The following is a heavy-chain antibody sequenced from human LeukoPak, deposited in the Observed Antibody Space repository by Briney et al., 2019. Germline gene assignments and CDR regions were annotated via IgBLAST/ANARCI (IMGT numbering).Heavy chain of an antibody. CDR1: GYTFTSYG. J-gene: IGHJ6*02. Sequence: WASVKVSCTASGYTFTSYGISWVRQAPGQGLEWMGWISAYNGNTNYAQKLQGRVTMTTDTSTSTAYMELRSLRSDDTAVYYCARDDVDTAMAPGPYYYYGMDVWGQGTTVTVSS. CDR2: ISAYNGNT. CDR3: ARDDVDTAMAPGPYYYYGMDV. V-gene: IGHV1-18*01. D-gene: IGHD5-18*01.